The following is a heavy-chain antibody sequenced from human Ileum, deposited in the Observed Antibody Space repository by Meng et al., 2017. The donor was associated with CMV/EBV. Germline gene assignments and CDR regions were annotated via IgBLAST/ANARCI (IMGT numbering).Heavy chain of an antibody. CDR2: INSDGSST. J-gene: IGHJ4*02. CDR1: GFTFSSYW. Sequence: GESLKISCAASGFTFSSYWMNWVRQAPGKGLVWVSRINSDGSSTSYADSVKGRFTISRDNAKNTLYLQMNSLRAEDTAVYYCARARRYYFDYWGQGTLVTVSS. CDR3: ARARRYYFDY. V-gene: IGHV3-74*01.